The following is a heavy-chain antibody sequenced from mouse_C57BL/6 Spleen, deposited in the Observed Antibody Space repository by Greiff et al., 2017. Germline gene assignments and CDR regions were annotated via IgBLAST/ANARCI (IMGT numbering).Heavy chain of an antibody. D-gene: IGHD1-1*01. J-gene: IGHJ4*01. V-gene: IGHV1-15*01. Sequence: QVQLKQSGAELVRPGASVTLSCKASGYTFTDYEMHWVKQTPVHGLEWIGAIDPETGGTAYNQKFKGKAILTADKSSSTAYMELRSLTSEDSAVYYCTLVILQLYYAMDYWGQGTSVTVSS. CDR3: TLVILQLYYAMDY. CDR2: IDPETGGT. CDR1: GYTFTDYE.